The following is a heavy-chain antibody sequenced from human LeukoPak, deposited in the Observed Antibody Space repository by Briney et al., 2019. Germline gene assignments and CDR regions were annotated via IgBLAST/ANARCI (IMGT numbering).Heavy chain of an antibody. Sequence: GGSLRLSCVASKLIFIDSPMHWVRHPPGKGLQWVAVISPDGTSKYYADSVKGRFTISRDNSKDTLFLQMESLRIEDTAVYYCARDPLSPEPWGQGTLVTVSS. CDR1: KLIFIDSP. CDR3: ARDPLSPEP. CDR2: ISPDGTSK. V-gene: IGHV3-30-3*01. J-gene: IGHJ5*02.